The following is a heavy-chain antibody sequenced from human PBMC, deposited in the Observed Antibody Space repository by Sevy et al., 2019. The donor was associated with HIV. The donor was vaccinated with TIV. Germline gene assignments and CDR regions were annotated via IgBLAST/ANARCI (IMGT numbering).Heavy chain of an antibody. CDR1: GGSISSGGYS. CDR3: ARSRCSGGSCYSGWFDP. D-gene: IGHD2-15*01. J-gene: IGHJ5*02. Sequence: SETLSLTCAVSGGSISSGGYSWSWIRQPPGKGLEWIGYIYHSGSTYYNPSLKSRVTISVDRSQNQVSLKLSSVTAAGTAVDYGARSRCSGGSCYSGWFDPWGQGTLVTVSS. V-gene: IGHV4-30-2*01. CDR2: IYHSGST.